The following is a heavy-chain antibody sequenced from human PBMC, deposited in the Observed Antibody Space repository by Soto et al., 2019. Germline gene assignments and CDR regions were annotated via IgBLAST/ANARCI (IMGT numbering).Heavy chain of an antibody. J-gene: IGHJ6*02. CDR2: IYYSGST. CDR1: GGSVSSGSYY. CDR3: ARDRTIFGVVTTYGMAV. V-gene: IGHV4-61*01. D-gene: IGHD3-3*01. Sequence: SETLSLTCTVSGGSVSSGSYYWSWIRQPPGKGLEWIGYIYYSGSTNYNPSLKSRVTISVDTSKNQFSLKLSSVTAADTAVYYCARDRTIFGVVTTYGMAVWGQGTTVTVSS.